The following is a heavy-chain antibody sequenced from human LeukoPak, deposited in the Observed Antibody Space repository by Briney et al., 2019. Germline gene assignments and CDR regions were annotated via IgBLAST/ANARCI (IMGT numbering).Heavy chain of an antibody. V-gene: IGHV1-69*05. D-gene: IGHD2-2*01. J-gene: IGHJ4*02. CDR3: ARNYCSSTSCLYYFDY. Sequence: ASVKVSCKASGGTFSSYAISWVRQAPGQGLEWMGGIIPILGTANYAQKFQGRVTITTDESTSTAYMELSSLRSEDTAVYYCARNYCSSTSCLYYFDYWGQGTLVTVSS. CDR1: GGTFSSYA. CDR2: IIPILGTA.